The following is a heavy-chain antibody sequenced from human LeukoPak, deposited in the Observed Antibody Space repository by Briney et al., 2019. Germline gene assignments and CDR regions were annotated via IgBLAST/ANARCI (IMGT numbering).Heavy chain of an antibody. CDR2: ISGSGGST. CDR1: GFTFSSYA. Sequence: GGSLRLSCTASGFTFSSYAMSWVRQAPGKGLEWVSAISGSGGSTYYADSVKGRFTISRDNSKNTLYLQMNSLRAEDTAVYYCAKVRSSSWGYMDVWGKGTTVTVSS. J-gene: IGHJ6*03. V-gene: IGHV3-23*01. D-gene: IGHD6-13*01. CDR3: AKVRSSSWGYMDV.